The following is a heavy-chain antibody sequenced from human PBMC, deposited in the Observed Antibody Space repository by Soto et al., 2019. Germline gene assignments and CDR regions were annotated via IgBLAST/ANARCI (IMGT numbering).Heavy chain of an antibody. CDR1: GGTFSSYA. D-gene: IGHD1-26*01. J-gene: IGHJ6*02. CDR3: ARAVGLVQSDSHYYYGMDV. V-gene: IGHV1-69*06. Sequence: SVKVSCKASGGTFSSYAISWVRQAPGQGLEWMGGIIPIFGTANYAQKFQGRVTITADKSTSTAYMELSSLRSEDTAVYYCARAVGLVQSDSHYYYGMDVWGQGTTVTVSS. CDR2: IIPIFGTA.